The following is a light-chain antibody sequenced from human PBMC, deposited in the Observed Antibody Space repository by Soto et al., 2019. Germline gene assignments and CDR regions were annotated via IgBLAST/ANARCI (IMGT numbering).Light chain of an antibody. CDR2: GVS. CDR1: SSDDGGYNY. V-gene: IGLV2-14*01. Sequence: QSVLTQPASVSGSPGQSITISCTGTSSDDGGYNYVSWYQQHPGKAPKLMIYGVSNRPSGVSNRFSGSKSGNTASLTISGLQAEDEADYYCSSYTSSSTLVVFGGGTKLTVL. J-gene: IGLJ2*01. CDR3: SSYTSSSTLVV.